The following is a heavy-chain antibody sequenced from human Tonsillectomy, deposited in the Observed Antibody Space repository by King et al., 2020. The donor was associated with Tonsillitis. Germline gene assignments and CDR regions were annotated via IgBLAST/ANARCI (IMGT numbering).Heavy chain of an antibody. D-gene: IGHD3-3*01. CDR3: ARAPIQYYDFWSKSGAFDI. CDR1: GGSISSYY. V-gene: IGHV4-59*01. J-gene: IGHJ3*02. CDR2: IYYSGST. Sequence: VQLQESGPGLVKPSETLSLTCTVSGGSISSYYWSWIRQPPGKGLEWIGYIYYSGSTNYNPSLKSRVTISVDTSKNQFSLKLSSVTAADTAVYYCARAPIQYYDFWSKSGAFDIWGQGTVVTVSS.